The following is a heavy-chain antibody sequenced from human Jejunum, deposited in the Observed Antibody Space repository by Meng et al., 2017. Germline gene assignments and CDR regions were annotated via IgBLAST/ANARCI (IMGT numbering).Heavy chain of an antibody. V-gene: IGHV1-18*01. CDR1: GYTFTNYA. J-gene: IGHJ4*02. CDR3: ARAPHEIPEVYSGYYYWPY. D-gene: IGHD5-12*01. Sequence: ASVKVSCKASGYTFTNYAINWVRQAPGQGLEWMGWISAYNGNTNYAQNFQGRVTMTTDTSTTTAYMELRNLRSDDTAIYYCARAPHEIPEVYSGYYYWPYWGQGKRVTCSS. CDR2: ISAYNGNT.